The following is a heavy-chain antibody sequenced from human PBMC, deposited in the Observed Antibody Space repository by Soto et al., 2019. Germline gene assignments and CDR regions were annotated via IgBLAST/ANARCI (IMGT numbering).Heavy chain of an antibody. V-gene: IGHV3-23*01. CDR3: AKDPPRSSVTTKNYHYYGMDV. CDR2: ISGSGGST. Sequence: TGGSLRLSCAASGFTFSSYAMSWVRQAPGKGLEWVSAISGSGGSTYYADSVKGRFTISRDNSKNTLYLQMNSLRAEDTAVYYCAKDPPRSSVTTKNYHYYGMDVWGQGTTVTVSS. CDR1: GFTFSSYA. D-gene: IGHD4-17*01. J-gene: IGHJ6*02.